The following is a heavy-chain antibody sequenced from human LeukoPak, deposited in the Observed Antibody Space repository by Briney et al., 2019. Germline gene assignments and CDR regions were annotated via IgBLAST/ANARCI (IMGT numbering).Heavy chain of an antibody. V-gene: IGHV3-30*19. CDR1: GFTFSSHG. Sequence: GTSLRLSCAASGFTFSSHGFHWVRQAPGKGLEWVALIWYDGSNKYYADSVKGRFTISRDNSKNTLYLQMNSLRAEDTAVYYCARGRQLWLTFDYWGQGTLVTVSS. J-gene: IGHJ4*02. CDR2: IWYDGSNK. D-gene: IGHD5-18*01. CDR3: ARGRQLWLTFDY.